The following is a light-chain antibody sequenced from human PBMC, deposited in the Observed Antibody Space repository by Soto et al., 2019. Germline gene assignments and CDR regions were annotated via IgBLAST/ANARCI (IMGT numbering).Light chain of an antibody. CDR2: KAS. CDR3: QQYNSYWT. CDR1: QSISSW. J-gene: IGKJ1*01. Sequence: DIQMTQSPSTLSASVGDRVTITCRASQSISSWLAWYQQKPGKAPKLLIYKASNLEGGVPSRFSGSGSGTEFTLTISSLQPDDFATYYCQQYNSYWTFAQGTKVDIK. V-gene: IGKV1-5*03.